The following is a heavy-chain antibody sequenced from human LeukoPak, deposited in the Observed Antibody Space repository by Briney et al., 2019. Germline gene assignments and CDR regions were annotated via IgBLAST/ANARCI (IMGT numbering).Heavy chain of an antibody. J-gene: IGHJ3*02. CDR1: GGSFSGYY. Sequence: SETLSLTCAVYGGSFSGYYWSWIRQPPGKGLELIGEINHSGSTNYNPSLKSRVTISVDTSKNQFSLKLSSVTAADTAVYYCARGDLLADIVVVPAARLDIWGQGTMVTVSS. D-gene: IGHD2-2*01. CDR2: INHSGST. CDR3: ARGDLLADIVVVPAARLDI. V-gene: IGHV4-34*01.